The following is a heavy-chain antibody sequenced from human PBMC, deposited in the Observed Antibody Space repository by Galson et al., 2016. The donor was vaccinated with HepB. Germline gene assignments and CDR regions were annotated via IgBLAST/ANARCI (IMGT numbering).Heavy chain of an antibody. CDR3: ARDRRYDSVNGMDV. J-gene: IGHJ6*02. D-gene: IGHD1-1*01. V-gene: IGHV1-18*01. CDR1: GYSFITYG. Sequence: SVKVSCKASGYSFITYGISWVRQAPGQGLEWMGWISAYHGNTKHVQKFQDRVTMTTDRSTTTVYMELRGLRSDDTAVYFCARDRRYDSVNGMDVWGQGTTVTVSS. CDR2: ISAYHGNT.